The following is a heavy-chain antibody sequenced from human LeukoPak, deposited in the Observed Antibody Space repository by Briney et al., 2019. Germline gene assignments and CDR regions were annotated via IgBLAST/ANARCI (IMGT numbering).Heavy chain of an antibody. Sequence: ASVKVSCKASGYTFTGYFMYWARQAPRPALEWMGWINANSGGRNYAQKFQARVTVPRDTSIRTACMELSWLMCYPTTVSYCAREANLDCSGGTCCSGGFDYSGPGTLVSVSS. D-gene: IGHD2-15*01. CDR2: INANSGGR. CDR1: GYTFTGYF. J-gene: IGHJ4*02. V-gene: IGHV1-2*02. CDR3: AREANLDCSGGTCCSGGFDY.